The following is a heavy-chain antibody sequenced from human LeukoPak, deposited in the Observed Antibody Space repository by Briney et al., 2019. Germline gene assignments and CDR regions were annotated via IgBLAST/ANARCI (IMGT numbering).Heavy chain of an antibody. CDR3: AKLGYCSGGSCYGFDY. CDR2: INTNTGNP. J-gene: IGHJ4*02. Sequence: ASVKVSCKASGYTFNSYALNWVRQAPGQGLEWMGWINTNTGNPTYAQGFTGRFVFSLDTSVSTAYLQISSLKAEDTAVYYCAKLGYCSGGSCYGFDYWGQGTLVTVSS. V-gene: IGHV7-4-1*02. CDR1: GYTFNSYA. D-gene: IGHD2-15*01.